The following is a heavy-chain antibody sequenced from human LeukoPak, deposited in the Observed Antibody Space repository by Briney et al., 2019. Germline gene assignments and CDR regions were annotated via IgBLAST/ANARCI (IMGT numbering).Heavy chain of an antibody. Sequence: ASVKVSCKASGYTFTSYDMHWVRQAPGQGLEWMGIINPSGGSTSYAQKFQGRVTMTRDMSTTTDYMELSSLRSEDTAVYYCARDNSVGDIAWWFDPWGQGTLVTVSS. D-gene: IGHD3-16*02. CDR1: GYTFTSYD. CDR3: ARDNSVGDIAWWFDP. V-gene: IGHV1-46*01. J-gene: IGHJ5*02. CDR2: INPSGGST.